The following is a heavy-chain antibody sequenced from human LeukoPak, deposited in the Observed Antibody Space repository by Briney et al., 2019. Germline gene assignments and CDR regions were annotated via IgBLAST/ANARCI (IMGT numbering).Heavy chain of an antibody. CDR3: ASLRGVIILAFDI. CDR1: GVSISRSNW. CDR2: IYHSGST. V-gene: IGHV4-4*02. Sequence: ASETLSLTCAVSGVSISRSNWKSWVRQPPGKGPDWNGEIYHSGSTNYNPSLKSRVTISVDKSKNQFSLKLSSVTAADTAVYYCASLRGVIILAFDIWGQGTMVTVSS. J-gene: IGHJ3*02. D-gene: IGHD3-10*01.